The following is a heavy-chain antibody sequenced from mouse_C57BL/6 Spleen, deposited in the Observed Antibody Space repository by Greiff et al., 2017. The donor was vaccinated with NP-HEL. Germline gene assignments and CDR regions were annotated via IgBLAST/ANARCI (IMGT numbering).Heavy chain of an antibody. CDR3: ARAVIYYGSSRYAMDY. J-gene: IGHJ4*01. D-gene: IGHD1-1*01. Sequence: VQLQQPGAELVRPGTSVKLSCKASGYTFTSYWMHWVKQRPGQGLEWIGVIDPSDSYTNYNQKFKGKATLTVDTSSSTAYMQLSSLTSEDSAVYYCARAVIYYGSSRYAMDYWGQGTSVTVSS. V-gene: IGHV1-59*01. CDR2: IDPSDSYT. CDR1: GYTFTSYW.